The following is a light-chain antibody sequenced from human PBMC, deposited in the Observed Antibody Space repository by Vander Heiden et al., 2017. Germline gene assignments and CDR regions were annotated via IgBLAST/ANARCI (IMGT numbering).Light chain of an antibody. Sequence: QSALTQPAPVSGSPGQSITIPCTGTSSDIGDHDHVSWYQQHPGKVPKVIIYEVSKRPSGVSNRFSGSKSGNTASLTISGLQAEDDADYYCCSYTRSSTLVFGTGTKVTAL. J-gene: IGLJ1*01. CDR2: EVS. V-gene: IGLV2-14*01. CDR1: SSDIGDHDH. CDR3: CSYTRSSTLV.